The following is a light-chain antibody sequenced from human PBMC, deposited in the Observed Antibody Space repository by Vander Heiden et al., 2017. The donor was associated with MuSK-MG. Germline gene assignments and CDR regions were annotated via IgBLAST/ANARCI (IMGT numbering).Light chain of an antibody. CDR3: QQRSTWHA. V-gene: IGKV3-11*01. J-gene: IGKJ3*01. CDR1: QSVSSY. Sequence: EIVLTQSPGTLSLSPGERATLSCRASQSVSSYLAWYQQKPGQAPRLLIHDASIRATDIPARFSGSGSGTDFTLTISSLEPEDSAVYYCQQRSTWHAFGHGTKVDIQ. CDR2: DAS.